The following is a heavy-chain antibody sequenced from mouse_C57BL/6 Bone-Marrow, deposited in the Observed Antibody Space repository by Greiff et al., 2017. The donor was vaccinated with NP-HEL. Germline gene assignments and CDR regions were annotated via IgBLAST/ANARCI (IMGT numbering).Heavy chain of an antibody. D-gene: IGHD2-3*01. V-gene: IGHV1-15*01. J-gene: IGHJ2*01. Sequence: VQLQQPGAELVRPGASVTLSCKASGYTFTDYEMHWVKQTPVHGLEWIGAIDPETGGTAYNQKFKGKAILTADKSSSTAYMELRSLTSEDSAVYYCTRKWLLNSLDYWGQGTTLTVSS. CDR1: GYTFTDYE. CDR2: IDPETGGT. CDR3: TRKWLLNSLDY.